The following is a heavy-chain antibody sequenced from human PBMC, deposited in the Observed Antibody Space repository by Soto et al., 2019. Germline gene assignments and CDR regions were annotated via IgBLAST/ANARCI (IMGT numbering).Heavy chain of an antibody. D-gene: IGHD2-8*02. CDR1: GDSSSTYY. CDR2: INYSGRS. CDR3: ARSYCADSVSCNWFDP. V-gene: IGHV4-59*01. Sequence: QVQLQESGPGLVKSSETLSLTCSVSGDSSSTYYWGWIRQPPGKGLEWIGYINYSGRSNHNPSLKSRRSISVDASKNQVFLKLTSVTAADTAVYYCARSYCADSVSCNWFDPWGQGTLVVVSS. J-gene: IGHJ5*02.